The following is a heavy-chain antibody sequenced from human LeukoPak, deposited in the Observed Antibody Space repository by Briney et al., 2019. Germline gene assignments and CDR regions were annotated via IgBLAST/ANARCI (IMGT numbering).Heavy chain of an antibody. J-gene: IGHJ4*02. CDR2: ISAYNGNT. Sequence: GASVKVSCKASGYTFTRYGISWVRQAPGQGLEWMGWISAYNGNTNYAQKLQGRITMTTDTSTSTAYMELRSLRSDDTAVYYCARDGVGSGWYGIYYFDYWGQGTLVTVSS. D-gene: IGHD6-19*01. CDR3: ARDGVGSGWYGIYYFDY. CDR1: GYTFTRYG. V-gene: IGHV1-18*01.